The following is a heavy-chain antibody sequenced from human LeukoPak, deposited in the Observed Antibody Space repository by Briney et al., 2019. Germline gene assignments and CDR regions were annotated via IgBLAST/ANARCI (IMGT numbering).Heavy chain of an antibody. CDR1: GGSITTTNF. D-gene: IGHD2-15*01. Sequence: PSETLSLTCGVSGGSITTTNFWSWVRQPPGGGLEWIGEISLAGRTRYNPSLESRVTISIDESKNHLYLNLASVTAADTAVYYCSRESGPFCPFGHWGQGTLDAVTS. CDR2: ISLAGRT. CDR3: SRESGPFCPFGH. J-gene: IGHJ4*02. V-gene: IGHV4-4*02.